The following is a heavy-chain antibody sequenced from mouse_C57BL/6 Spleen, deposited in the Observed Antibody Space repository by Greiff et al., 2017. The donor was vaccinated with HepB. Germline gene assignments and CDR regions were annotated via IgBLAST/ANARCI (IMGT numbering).Heavy chain of an antibody. V-gene: IGHV1-50*01. D-gene: IGHD2-4*01. J-gene: IGHJ2*01. CDR1: GYTFTSYW. CDR2: IDPSDSYT. Sequence: QVQLQQPGAELVKPGASVKLSCKASGYTFTSYWMQWVKQRPGQGLEWIGEIDPSDSYTNYNQKFKGKATLTVDTSSSTAYMQLSSLTSEDSAVYYCARGGLRRYFDYWGQGTTLTVSS. CDR3: ARGGLRRYFDY.